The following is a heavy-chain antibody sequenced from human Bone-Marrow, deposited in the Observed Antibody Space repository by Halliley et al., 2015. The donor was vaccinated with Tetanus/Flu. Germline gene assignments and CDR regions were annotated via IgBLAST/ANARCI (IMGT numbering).Heavy chain of an antibody. CDR2: IDPRASYT. V-gene: IGHV5-10-1*01. Sequence: GWLGRIDPRASYTNSSPSFQDRVPISVDTSINTVFLQWDTLKASDTAVYYCAGGSIRNHFDYWGQGALVTVSS. J-gene: IGHJ4*02. D-gene: IGHD6-25*01. CDR3: AGGSIRNHFDY.